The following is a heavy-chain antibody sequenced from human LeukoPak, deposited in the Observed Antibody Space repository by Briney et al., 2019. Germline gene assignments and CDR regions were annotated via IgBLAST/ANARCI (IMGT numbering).Heavy chain of an antibody. CDR1: EFTFSNYG. Sequence: GGSLRLSCIASEFTFSNYGMHWVRQAPGKGLEWVALISYDGSDKFYADSVKGRFTISRDNSKNTLYLQMNNLRVEDTAVYYCARIAYDSNGLFWGPVVPQSKPSDPFDIWGPGTVVIVSS. D-gene: IGHD3-22*01. V-gene: IGHV3-30*03. J-gene: IGHJ3*02. CDR2: ISYDGSDK. CDR3: ARIAYDSNGLFWGPVVPQSKPSDPFDI.